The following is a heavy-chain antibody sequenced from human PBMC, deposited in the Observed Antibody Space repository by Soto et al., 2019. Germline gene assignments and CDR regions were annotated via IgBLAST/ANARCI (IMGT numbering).Heavy chain of an antibody. CDR3: AGDPDSHYNDGHASSYP. CDR1: GYTFTSYD. Sequence: GASMKVSCKASGYTFTSYDINWVRQATGQGLEWMGWMNPNSGNTGYAQKFQGRVTISADKFTGTAYMELTGLRSDDTAVYYCAGDPDSHYNDGHASSYPWGQGTLVTVSS. D-gene: IGHD4-4*01. J-gene: IGHJ5*02. CDR2: MNPNSGNT. V-gene: IGHV1-8*01.